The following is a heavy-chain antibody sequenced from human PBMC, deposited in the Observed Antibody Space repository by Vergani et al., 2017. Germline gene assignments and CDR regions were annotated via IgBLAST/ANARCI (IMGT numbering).Heavy chain of an antibody. CDR3: ARVEDYDILTGYYYYYGMDV. CDR1: GFTFSSYS. D-gene: IGHD3-9*01. J-gene: IGHJ6*02. V-gene: IGHV3-21*01. CDR2: ISSSSSYI. Sequence: EVQLVESGGGLVQPGGSLRLSCAASGFTFSSYSMNWVRQAPGKGLEWVSSISSSSSYIYYADSVKGRFTISRDNAKNSLYLQMNSLRAEDTAVYYCARVEDYDILTGYYYYYGMDVWGQGP.